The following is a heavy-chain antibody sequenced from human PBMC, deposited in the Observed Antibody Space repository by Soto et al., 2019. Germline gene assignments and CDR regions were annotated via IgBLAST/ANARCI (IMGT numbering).Heavy chain of an antibody. Sequence: QVQLQESGPGLVKPSQTLSLTCTVSGGSVSSGGYYWSWIRQHPGKGLEWIGYIYYSGSTYYNPSLKSRVTISVDTSKNQFSLKLSSVTAADTAVYYCARFGYSTNIGIDYWGQGTLVTVSS. CDR2: IYYSGST. V-gene: IGHV4-31*03. CDR3: ARFGYSTNIGIDY. D-gene: IGHD3-22*01. J-gene: IGHJ4*02. CDR1: GGSVSSGGYY.